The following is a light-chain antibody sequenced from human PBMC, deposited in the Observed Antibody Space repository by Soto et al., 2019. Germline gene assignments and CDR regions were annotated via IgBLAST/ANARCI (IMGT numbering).Light chain of an antibody. CDR1: QSVTSNS. Sequence: EIVLTQFPGTLSLSPGERATLSCRASQSVTSNSLAWYQQKVGRAPRVLIYGASNRATGIPDRFSGSGSGTDFTLTISRLEPEDFAVYCCQQYGSSPRTFGQGTKVDIK. V-gene: IGKV3-20*01. J-gene: IGKJ1*01. CDR2: GAS. CDR3: QQYGSSPRT.